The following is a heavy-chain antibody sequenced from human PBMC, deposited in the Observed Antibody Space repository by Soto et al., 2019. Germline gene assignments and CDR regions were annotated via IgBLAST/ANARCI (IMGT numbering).Heavy chain of an antibody. CDR3: ARQASTIFVVVKDYYYYYGMHV. CDR1: GYSFTSYW. Sequence: PGESLKISCKGSGYSFTSYWIGWVRQMPGKGLEWMGIIYPGDSDTRYSPSFQGQVTISADKSISTAYLQWSSLKASDTAMYYCARQASTIFVVVKDYYYYYGMHVPGQATTVSVSS. D-gene: IGHD3-3*01. J-gene: IGHJ6*02. CDR2: IYPGDSDT. V-gene: IGHV5-51*01.